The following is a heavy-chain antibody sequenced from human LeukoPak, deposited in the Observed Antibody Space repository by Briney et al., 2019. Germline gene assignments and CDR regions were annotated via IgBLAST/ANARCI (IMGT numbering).Heavy chain of an antibody. CDR2: IKQDGSEK. Sequence: GGSLRLSCAASGFTFSSYAMSWVRQAPGKGLEWVANIKQDGSEKYYVDSVKGRFTISRDNAKNSLYLQMNSLRAEDTAVYYCARGTSLDYWGQGTLVTVSS. D-gene: IGHD3/OR15-3a*01. CDR3: ARGTSLDY. CDR1: GFTFSSYA. J-gene: IGHJ4*02. V-gene: IGHV3-7*01.